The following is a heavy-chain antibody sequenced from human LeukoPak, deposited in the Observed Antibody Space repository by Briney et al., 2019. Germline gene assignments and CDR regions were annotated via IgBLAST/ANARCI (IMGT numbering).Heavy chain of an antibody. Sequence: GGSLRLSCAASGFTFSSYAMHWVRQAPGKGLEYVSAISSNGGSTYYANSVKGRFTISRDNSKNTLYLQMGSLRAEDMAVYYCARGKPSPYCSGGSCYYYYGMDVWGQGTTVTVSS. D-gene: IGHD2-15*01. V-gene: IGHV3-64*01. CDR3: ARGKPSPYCSGGSCYYYYGMDV. J-gene: IGHJ6*02. CDR2: ISSNGGST. CDR1: GFTFSSYA.